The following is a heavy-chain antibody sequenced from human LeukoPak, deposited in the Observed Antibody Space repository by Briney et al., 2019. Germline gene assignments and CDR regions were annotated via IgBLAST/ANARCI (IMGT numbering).Heavy chain of an antibody. CDR2: ISGRSADI. D-gene: IGHD3-22*01. CDR3: ARRGYHDSSGYDY. CDR1: GLTFSSYA. J-gene: IGHJ4*02. V-gene: IGHV3-21*06. Sequence: GGSLRLSCAASGLTFSSYAMNWVRQAPGKGLEWVSSISGRSADIYYADSVKGRFTISRDNAKNSVFLQMNNLRVEDTAIYYCARRGYHDSSGYDYWSQGTPVTVSS.